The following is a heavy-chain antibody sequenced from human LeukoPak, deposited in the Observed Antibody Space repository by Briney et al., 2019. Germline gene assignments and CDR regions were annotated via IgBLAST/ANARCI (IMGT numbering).Heavy chain of an antibody. CDR2: IYYSGSI. V-gene: IGHV4-39*07. CDR3: ARAPPLLWFGELLYFGWFDP. CDR1: GGSISSSSYY. Sequence: SETLSLTCTVSGGSISSSSYYWGWIRQPPGKGLEWIGSIYYSGSIYYNPSLKSRVTISVDTSKNQFSLKLSSVTAADTAVYYCARAPPLLWFGELLYFGWFDPWGQGTLVAVSS. D-gene: IGHD3-10*01. J-gene: IGHJ5*02.